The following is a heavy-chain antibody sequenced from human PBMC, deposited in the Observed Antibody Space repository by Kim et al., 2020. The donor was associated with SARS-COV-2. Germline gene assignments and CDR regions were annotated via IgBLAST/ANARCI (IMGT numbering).Heavy chain of an antibody. V-gene: IGHV4-4*02. D-gene: IGHD6-19*01. J-gene: IGHJ3*02. Sequence: SETLSLTCAVSGGSISSSNWWSWVRQPPGKGLEWIGEIYHSGSTNYNPSLKSRVTISVDKSKNQFSLKLSSVTAADTAVYYCARILGAVAVWFDAFDIWGQGTMVTVSS. CDR1: GGSISSSNW. CDR3: ARILGAVAVWFDAFDI. CDR2: IYHSGST.